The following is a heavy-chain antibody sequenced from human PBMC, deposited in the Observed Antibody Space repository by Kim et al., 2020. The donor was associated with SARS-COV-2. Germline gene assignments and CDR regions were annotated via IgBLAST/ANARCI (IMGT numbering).Heavy chain of an antibody. CDR1: GGTFSSYA. CDR2: IIPIFGTA. D-gene: IGHD3-22*01. CDR3: ARVYDSSGYYRGRFDP. Sequence: SVKVSCKASGGTFSSYAISWVRQAPGQGLEWMGGIIPIFGTANYAQKFQGRVTITADESTSTAYMELSSLRSEDTAVYYCARVYDSSGYYRGRFDPWGQGTLVTVSS. J-gene: IGHJ5*02. V-gene: IGHV1-69*13.